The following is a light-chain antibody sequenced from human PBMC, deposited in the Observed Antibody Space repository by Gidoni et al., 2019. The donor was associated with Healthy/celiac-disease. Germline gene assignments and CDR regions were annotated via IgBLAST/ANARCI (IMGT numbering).Light chain of an antibody. V-gene: IGKV1-39*01. CDR3: QQSYSTPCS. CDR1: QSISSY. CDR2: AAS. Sequence: DIQMTQSPSSLSASVGDRVTITFRASQSISSYLNWYQQKPGKAPKLLIYAASSLQSGVPSRFSGSGSGTDFTLTSSSLQPEDLATYYCQQSYSTPCSFGQGTKLEIK. J-gene: IGKJ2*04.